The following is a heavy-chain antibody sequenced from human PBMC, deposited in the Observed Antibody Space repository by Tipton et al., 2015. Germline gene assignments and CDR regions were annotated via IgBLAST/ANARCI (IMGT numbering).Heavy chain of an antibody. CDR2: ISFSGTT. CDR3: ARGGSYRWNYVNGFDY. J-gene: IGHJ4*02. V-gene: IGHV4-61*01. CDR1: GDSVNSGNYY. D-gene: IGHD1-7*01. Sequence: TLSLTCTVSGDSVNSGNYYWSWIRQSPGKGLEWIGYISFSGTTNYNPSLRSRVTISLDTSKNQFSLRLISLTAADTAVYYCARGGSYRWNYVNGFDYWGQGTQVTVSS.